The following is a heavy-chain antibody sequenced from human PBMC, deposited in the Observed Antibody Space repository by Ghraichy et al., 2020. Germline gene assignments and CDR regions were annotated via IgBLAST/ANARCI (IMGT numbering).Heavy chain of an antibody. V-gene: IGHV4-59*08. J-gene: IGHJ4*03. Sequence: SETLSLTCTVSGGSISSYYWSWIRQPPGKGLEWIGYIYYSGSTNYNPSLKSRVTISVDTSKNQFSLKLSSVTAADTAVYYCARQLLAAAGYFDYWGQGTLVTVSS. D-gene: IGHD6-13*01. CDR3: ARQLLAAAGYFDY. CDR1: GGSISSYY. CDR2: IYYSGST.